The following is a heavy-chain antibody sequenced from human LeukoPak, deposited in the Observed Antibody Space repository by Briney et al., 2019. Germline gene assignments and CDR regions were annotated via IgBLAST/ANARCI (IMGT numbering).Heavy chain of an antibody. V-gene: IGHV3-7*03. CDR3: AKDMGSSWSHTDWYFDL. CDR2: IKQDGSEK. D-gene: IGHD6-13*01. CDR1: GFSFSSYW. Sequence: PGGSLRLSCAASGFSFSSYWMSWVRQAPGKGLEWVANIKQDGSEKYYVDSVKGRFTISRDNAKNSLYLQMNSLRAEDMALYYCAKDMGSSWSHTDWYFDLWGRGTLVTVSS. J-gene: IGHJ2*01.